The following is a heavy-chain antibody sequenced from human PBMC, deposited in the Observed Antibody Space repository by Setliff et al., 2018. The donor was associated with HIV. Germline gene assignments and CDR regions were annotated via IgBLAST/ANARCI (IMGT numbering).Heavy chain of an antibody. J-gene: IGHJ4*02. CDR1: GGSISSGDYY. D-gene: IGHD3-10*01. CDR2: IFHSGTP. CDR3: ARGWGYGSGSYYRGYYFDY. Sequence: KTSETLSLTCTVSGGSISSGDYYWTWIRQPPGKGLEWIGYIFHSGTPYYNPSLKSRVTISPDRSKNHLSLSVTSATAADTAVYYCARGWGYGSGSYYRGYYFDYWGQGTLVTVSS. V-gene: IGHV4-30-2*01.